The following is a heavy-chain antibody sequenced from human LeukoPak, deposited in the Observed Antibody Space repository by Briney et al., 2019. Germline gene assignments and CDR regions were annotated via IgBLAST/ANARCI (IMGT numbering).Heavy chain of an antibody. CDR2: ISSSSSFR. CDR3: ARESSGYFY. CDR1: GFNFSSYS. Sequence: GGSLGLSCAASGFNFSSYSMNWVRQAPGKGLEWVSSISSSSSFRYYADSVKGRFTISRDNAKNSLYLQMNSLRAEDTAVYYCARESSGYFYWGQGTLVTVSS. J-gene: IGHJ4*02. D-gene: IGHD3-22*01. V-gene: IGHV3-21*01.